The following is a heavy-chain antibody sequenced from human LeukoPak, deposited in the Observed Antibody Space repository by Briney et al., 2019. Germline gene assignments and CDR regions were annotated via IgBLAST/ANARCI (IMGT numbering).Heavy chain of an antibody. D-gene: IGHD2-8*01. Sequence: GGSLRLSCTTSGFAFSNYAMNWVRQAPGKGPEWVSGISGFNTYYADSVKGRFTIFRDNSKNVLYLQMDRLRAEDTAVYSCAKDVCTSPRCLLYFDSRGQGTLVTVSS. CDR2: ISGFNT. V-gene: IGHV3-23*01. CDR1: GFAFSNYA. CDR3: AKDVCTSPRCLLYFDS. J-gene: IGHJ4*02.